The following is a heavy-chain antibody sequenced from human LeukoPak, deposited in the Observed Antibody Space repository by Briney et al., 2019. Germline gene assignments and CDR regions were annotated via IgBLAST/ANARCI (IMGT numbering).Heavy chain of an antibody. CDR2: IYVDGRT. V-gene: IGHV3-53*01. Sequence: GGSLRLSCAASGFTVSSNYISWVRQAPGKGLEWVSVIYVDGRTYYTDSVKGRFTISRDNPKNTVYLQMNTLRAEDTAMYYCARDTRDVDWTLGAFDIWGQGTKVTVSS. CDR1: GFTVSSNY. J-gene: IGHJ3*02. D-gene: IGHD3/OR15-3a*01. CDR3: ARDTRDVDWTLGAFDI.